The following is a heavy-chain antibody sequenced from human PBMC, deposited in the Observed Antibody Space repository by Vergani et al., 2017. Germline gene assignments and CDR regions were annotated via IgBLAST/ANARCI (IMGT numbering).Heavy chain of an antibody. J-gene: IGHJ2*01. CDR3: AKDPGYCSSTTCYRNYYFDL. CDR2: IRYDGSRR. V-gene: IGHV3-30*02. Sequence: QVQLVDSGGGVVQPGGSLRLSCAASGFIFSSHGMHWVRQAPGKGLEWVAFIRYDGSRRDYGESVKGRFTISRDNSKNTLYLQMNRLRAEDTAVYYCAKDPGYCSSTTCYRNYYFDLWGRGTLVTVSS. D-gene: IGHD2-2*01. CDR1: GFIFSSHG.